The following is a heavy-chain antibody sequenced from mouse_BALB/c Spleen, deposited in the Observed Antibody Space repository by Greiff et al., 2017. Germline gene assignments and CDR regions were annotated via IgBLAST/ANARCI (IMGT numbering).Heavy chain of an antibody. Sequence: EVHLVESGGGLVKPGGSLKLSCAASGFTFSSYAMSWVRQSPEKRLEWVAEISSGGSYTYYPDTVTGRFTISRDNAKNTLYLEMSSLRSEDTAMYYCAKAPVVAKDYAMDYWGQGTSVTVSS. J-gene: IGHJ4*01. CDR1: GFTFSSYA. D-gene: IGHD1-1*01. V-gene: IGHV5-9-4*01. CDR2: ISSGGSYT. CDR3: AKAPVVAKDYAMDY.